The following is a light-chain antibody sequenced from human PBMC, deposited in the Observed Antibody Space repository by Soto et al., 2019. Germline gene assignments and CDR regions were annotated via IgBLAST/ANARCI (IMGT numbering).Light chain of an antibody. V-gene: IGKV3-15*01. J-gene: IGKJ1*01. CDR3: QQYSIWRT. CDR2: GAS. CDR1: ESVSTN. Sequence: EIVMTQSPATLSLSPGGRATLSCRASESVSTNLAWYQQKAGQAPRLLIYGASTRATGIPARFSGSGSGTEFTLTISSLQSEDFAVYYCQQYSIWRTFGQGTKVEIK.